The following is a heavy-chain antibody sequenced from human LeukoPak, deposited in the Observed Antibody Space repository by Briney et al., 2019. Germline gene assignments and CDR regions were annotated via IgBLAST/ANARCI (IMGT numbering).Heavy chain of an antibody. D-gene: IGHD3-22*01. CDR1: GGTFSSYA. CDR2: IIPIFGTA. J-gene: IGHJ5*02. V-gene: IGHV1-69*13. Sequence: ASVKVSCKASGGTFSSYAISWVRQAPGQGLEWMGGIIPIFGTANYAQKFQGRVTITADESTSTAYMELSSLRSEDTAVYYCASDDNYYYDSNGYYYPNWFDPWGQGTLVTVSS. CDR3: ASDDNYYYDSNGYYYPNWFDP.